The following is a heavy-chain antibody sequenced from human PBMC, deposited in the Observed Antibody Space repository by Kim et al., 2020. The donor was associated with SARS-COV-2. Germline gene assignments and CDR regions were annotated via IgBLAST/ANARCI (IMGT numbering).Heavy chain of an antibody. D-gene: IGHD6-25*01. CDR3: VRWNNMGGSGWFDP. CDR1: GYTFTNYV. Sequence: ASVKVSCKASGYTFTNYVINWVRQAPGQGLEWMGCIDTKTGNPMYAQGFTGRFVFSLDTSLSTTYLQISSLKTEDTAVYYCVRWNNMGGSGWFDPWGQGTLVIVSS. J-gene: IGHJ5*02. CDR2: IDTKTGNP. V-gene: IGHV7-4-1*02.